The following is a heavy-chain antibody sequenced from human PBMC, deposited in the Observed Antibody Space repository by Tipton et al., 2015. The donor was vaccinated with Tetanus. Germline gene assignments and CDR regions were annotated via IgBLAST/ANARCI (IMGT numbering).Heavy chain of an antibody. V-gene: IGHV4-31*03. CDR2: LYRTGVT. CDR3: ARDQGGGRVVRLNWFDP. Sequence: TLSLTCSVSNGSISSGGYYWSWIRQYPGKGLEWIGLLYRTGVTYYNPSLQSRVAISVDTSKNQFSLEVASVTVSDTAVYYCARDQGGGRVVRLNWFDPWGQGTLVTVSS. J-gene: IGHJ5*02. D-gene: IGHD6-6*01. CDR1: NGSISSGGYY.